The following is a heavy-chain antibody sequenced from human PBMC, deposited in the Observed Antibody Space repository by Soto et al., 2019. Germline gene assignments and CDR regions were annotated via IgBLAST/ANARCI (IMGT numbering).Heavy chain of an antibody. J-gene: IGHJ4*02. D-gene: IGHD4-17*01. Sequence: SETLSLTXTVSGGSISSSSYYWGWIRQPPGKGLEWIGSISYSGCTNYNPSLKSRVTISVDTSKNQFSLKLSSVTAADTAVYYCARRYGPGFDYWGQGTLVTVSS. CDR2: ISYSGCT. CDR1: GGSISSSSYY. CDR3: ARRYGPGFDY. V-gene: IGHV4-39*01.